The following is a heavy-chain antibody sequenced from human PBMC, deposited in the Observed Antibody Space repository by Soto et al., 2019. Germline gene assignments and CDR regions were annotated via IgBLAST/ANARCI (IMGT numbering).Heavy chain of an antibody. V-gene: IGHV3-53*01. J-gene: IGHJ6*02. CDR1: GFIVCSNY. CDR3: ARDPREKYGMDV. Sequence: EVQVVESGGGLIQPGGSLRLSCAASGFIVCSNYMSWVRQAPGKGLEWVSVIYSGGSTYYADSVKGRFTISRDNSKNTLYLQMNSLRVEDTAVYYCARDPREKYGMDVWGQGTTVTVSS. CDR2: IYSGGST.